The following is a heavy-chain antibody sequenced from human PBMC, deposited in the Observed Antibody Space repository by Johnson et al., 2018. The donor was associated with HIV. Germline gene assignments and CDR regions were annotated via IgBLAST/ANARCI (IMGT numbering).Heavy chain of an antibody. CDR1: GFTFSSYA. Sequence: VQLVESGGGVVQPGRSLRLSCAASGFTFSSYAMHWVRQAPGKGLEWVAVMWYDGSNKYYADSVRGRFTISRDSSENTLYLDMNSLRAGDTAVYYCARGRDSSGFNDAFDIWGQGTMVTVSS. J-gene: IGHJ3*02. V-gene: IGHV3-33*08. D-gene: IGHD3-22*01. CDR2: MWYDGSNK. CDR3: ARGRDSSGFNDAFDI.